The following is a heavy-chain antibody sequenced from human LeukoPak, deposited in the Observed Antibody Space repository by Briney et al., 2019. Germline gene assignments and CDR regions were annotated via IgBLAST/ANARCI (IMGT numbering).Heavy chain of an antibody. CDR3: ARPSYGDDLSGYGMDV. V-gene: IGHV3-74*01. D-gene: IGHD4-17*01. Sequence: PGGSLRLSCAASGFTFSSYWMHWVRQAPGKGLVWVSRINSDGSSTSYADSVKGRFTISKDNAKNTLYLQINSLRAEDTAVYYCARPSYGDDLSGYGMDVWGQGTTVTVSS. CDR2: INSDGSST. J-gene: IGHJ6*02. CDR1: GFTFSSYW.